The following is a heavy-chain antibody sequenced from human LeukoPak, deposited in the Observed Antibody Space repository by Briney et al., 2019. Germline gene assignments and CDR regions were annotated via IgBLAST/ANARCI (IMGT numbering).Heavy chain of an antibody. CDR3: ARATYSNIDY. CDR1: GYTFTSYD. Sequence: ASVKVSCKASGYTFTSYDINWVRQATGQGLEWMGWMNPNSGNTGYAQEFQGRVTMTRNTSISTAYMELSSLRSEDTAVYYCARATYSNIDYWGQGTLVTVSS. J-gene: IGHJ4*02. V-gene: IGHV1-8*01. CDR2: MNPNSGNT. D-gene: IGHD4-11*01.